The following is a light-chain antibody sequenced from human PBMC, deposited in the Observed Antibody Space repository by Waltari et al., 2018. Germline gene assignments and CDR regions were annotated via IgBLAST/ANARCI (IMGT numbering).Light chain of an antibody. V-gene: IGKV3-11*01. CDR3: QQRSNWPYT. CDR1: QTVRSY. Sequence: ELVLTQSPATLSLSPGERATLPCRASQTVRSYLAWYQQRPGQTPRLLIFDASSRATGISAKFSGSGSGTDFTLTVSNLEPEDFAVYYCQQRSNWPYTFGQGTRVEIK. J-gene: IGKJ2*01. CDR2: DAS.